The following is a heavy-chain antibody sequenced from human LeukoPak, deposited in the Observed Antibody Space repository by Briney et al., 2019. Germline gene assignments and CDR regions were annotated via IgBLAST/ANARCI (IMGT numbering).Heavy chain of an antibody. V-gene: IGHV4-59*01. CDR3: ARRDRELDY. CDR1: GGSISSYY. J-gene: IGHJ4*02. CDR2: IYYSGST. Sequence: SETLSLTCTDSGGSISSYYWSWIRQPPGKGLEWIGYIYYSGSTNYNPSLKSRVTISVDTSKNQFSLKLSSVTAADTAVYYCARRDRELDYWGQGTLVTVSS. D-gene: IGHD1-7*01.